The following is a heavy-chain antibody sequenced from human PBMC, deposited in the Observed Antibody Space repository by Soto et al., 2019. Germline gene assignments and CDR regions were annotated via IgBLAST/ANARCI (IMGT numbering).Heavy chain of an antibody. V-gene: IGHV1-8*01. D-gene: IGHD3-10*01. CDR3: PRRELLWFGELLR. Sequence: QVQLVQSGAEVKKPGASVKVSCKASGYTFTSYEINWVRQATGQGLEWMGWMNPNSGDTGYAQKFQGRVTMTRNTSISTAYMELSSLRSEDTAVYYCPRRELLWFGELLRWGQGTLVTVSS. J-gene: IGHJ4*02. CDR2: MNPNSGDT. CDR1: GYTFTSYE.